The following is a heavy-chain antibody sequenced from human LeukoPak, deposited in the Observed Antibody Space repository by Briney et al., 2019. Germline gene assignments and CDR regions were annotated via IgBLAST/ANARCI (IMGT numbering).Heavy chain of an antibody. CDR3: TKDNAYYDSSGYYSSFDC. D-gene: IGHD3-22*01. J-gene: IGHJ4*02. V-gene: IGHV3-23*01. CDR1: GFTFSSYA. Sequence: GGSLRLSCAASGFTFSSYAMSWVRQAPGKWLEWVSAISGSGGSTYYADSVKGRFTISRDNSKNTLYLQMKSLRAADKAVYYCTKDNAYYDSSGYYSSFDCWGQGTLVTVSS. CDR2: ISGSGGST.